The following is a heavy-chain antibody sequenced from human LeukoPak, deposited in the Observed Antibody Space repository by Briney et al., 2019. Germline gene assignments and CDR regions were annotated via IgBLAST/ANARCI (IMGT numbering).Heavy chain of an antibody. V-gene: IGHV5-51*01. CDR2: IYPGDSDT. J-gene: IGHJ3*02. CDR3: TRPPFI. CDR1: GYIFTTYW. Sequence: ETGGSLRLSCKGSGYIFTTYWIAWVRQMPGKGLEWMGIIYPGDSDTRYSPSFQGQVTISADRSITTAYLQWASLKASDTAMYYCTRPPFIWGQGTMVIVSS.